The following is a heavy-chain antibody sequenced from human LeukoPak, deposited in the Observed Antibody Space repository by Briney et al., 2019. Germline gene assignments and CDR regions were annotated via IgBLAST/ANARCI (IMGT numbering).Heavy chain of an antibody. V-gene: IGHV3-23*01. J-gene: IGHJ4*02. D-gene: IGHD4-23*01. CDR3: AKDDYGGNSEL. CDR2: ISGSGGGT. CDR1: GFTFSSYA. Sequence: GGSLRLSCAASGFTFSSYAMSWVRQAPGKGLEWVSAISGSGGGTYYADFVKGRFTISRDNSKNTLYLRMNSLRAEDTAVYYCAKDDYGGNSELWGQGTLVTVSS.